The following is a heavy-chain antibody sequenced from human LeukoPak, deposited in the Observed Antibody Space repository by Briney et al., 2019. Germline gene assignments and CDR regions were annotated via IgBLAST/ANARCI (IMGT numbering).Heavy chain of an antibody. CDR3: AKDPYSGSFEYFQH. D-gene: IGHD1-26*01. CDR1: GFTFSSYG. CDR2: ISHDGSKK. J-gene: IGHJ1*01. Sequence: GRSLRLSCAASGFTFSSYGMHWVRQAPGKGLEWVAVISHDGSKKYYADSVKGRFTISRDNSKNTLYLQMNSLRDEDTAVYYRAKDPYSGSFEYFQHWGQGTLVTVSS. V-gene: IGHV3-30*18.